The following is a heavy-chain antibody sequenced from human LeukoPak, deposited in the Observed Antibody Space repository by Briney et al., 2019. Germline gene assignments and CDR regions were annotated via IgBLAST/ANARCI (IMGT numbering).Heavy chain of an antibody. CDR3: ARVPLRVGYFDL. CDR1: GGSISSGGYC. D-gene: IGHD3-16*01. V-gene: IGHV4-30-2*01. Sequence: PSETLPLTCAVSGGSISSGGYCWSWIRQPPGKGLEWIGYIYNSGSTYYNPSLKSRVTISVDRSKNQFSQKLSSVTAADTAVYCCARVPLRVGYFDLWGRGTLLTVSS. CDR2: IYNSGST. J-gene: IGHJ2*01.